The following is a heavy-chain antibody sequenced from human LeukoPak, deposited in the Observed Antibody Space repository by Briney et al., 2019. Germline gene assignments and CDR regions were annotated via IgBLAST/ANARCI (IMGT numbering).Heavy chain of an antibody. CDR2: IYSGGST. Sequence: PGGSLRLSCAASGFTVSSNYMSWVRQAPGKGLEWVSVIYSGGSTYYADSVKGRFTISRDNSKNTLYLQMNSLRAEDTAVYYCARDSAGYYGFGKDDGMDVWGQGTTVTVSS. CDR3: ARDSAGYYGFGKDDGMDV. CDR1: GFTVSSNY. D-gene: IGHD3-10*01. V-gene: IGHV3-66*01. J-gene: IGHJ6*02.